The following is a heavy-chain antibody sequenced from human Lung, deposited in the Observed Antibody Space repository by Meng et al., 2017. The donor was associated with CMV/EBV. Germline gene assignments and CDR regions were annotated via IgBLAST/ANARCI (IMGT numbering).Heavy chain of an antibody. V-gene: IGHV1-18*01. CDR3: ARGTPGRSYSDY. J-gene: IGHJ4*02. Sequence: QVHLLAAGAEVKKPGASVWVSCEPSGYTLSSNGTSGLRQAPGQGLEWMGWFVNNVDTYSAQKFQGRVTMTTDTHTSTAFMELRSLRSDDTAVYYCARGTPGRSYSDYWGQGTLVTVSS. CDR1: GYTLSSNG. D-gene: IGHD3-10*01. CDR2: FVNNVDT.